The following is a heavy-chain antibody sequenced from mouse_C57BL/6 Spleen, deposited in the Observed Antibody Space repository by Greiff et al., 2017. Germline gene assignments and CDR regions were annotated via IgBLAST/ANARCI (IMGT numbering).Heavy chain of an antibody. Sequence: VQLQESGPGLVQPSQSLSITCTVSGFSLTSYGVHWVRQSPGKGLEWLGVIWSGGSTDYNAAFISRLSISKDNPKSQVFFKMNSLQADDTAIYYCARRPITTVVATHYFDYWGQGTTLTVSS. J-gene: IGHJ2*01. D-gene: IGHD1-1*01. CDR2: IWSGGST. V-gene: IGHV2-2*01. CDR1: GFSLTSYG. CDR3: ARRPITTVVATHYFDY.